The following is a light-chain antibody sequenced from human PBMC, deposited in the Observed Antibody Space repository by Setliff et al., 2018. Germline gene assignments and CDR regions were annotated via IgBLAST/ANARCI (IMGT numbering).Light chain of an antibody. CDR3: SSYTNISPYYV. J-gene: IGLJ1*01. Sequence: QSALTQPASVSGSPGQSITISCTGTSSDVGAYNYISWYQQYPGKAPKPMIYDVSKWPSGVSNRFSGSKSGNTASLTISGLQAEDEADYYCSSYTNISPYYVFGTGTQLTVL. CDR1: SSDVGAYNY. CDR2: DVS. V-gene: IGLV2-14*01.